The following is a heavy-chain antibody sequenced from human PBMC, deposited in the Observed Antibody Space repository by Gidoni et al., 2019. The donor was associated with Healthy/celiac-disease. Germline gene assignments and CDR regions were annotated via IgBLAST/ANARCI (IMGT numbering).Heavy chain of an antibody. Sequence: KGRFTISRDNAKNSLYLQMNSLRAEDTAVYYCAREGVGATSGWFDPWGQGTLVTVSS. D-gene: IGHD1-26*01. CDR3: AREGVGATSGWFDP. J-gene: IGHJ5*02. V-gene: IGHV3-11*06.